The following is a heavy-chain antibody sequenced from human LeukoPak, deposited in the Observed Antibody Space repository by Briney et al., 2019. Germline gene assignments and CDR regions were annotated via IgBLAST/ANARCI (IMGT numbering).Heavy chain of an antibody. CDR3: ARDSGDGVYTPDMDV. CDR2: IYSDGNT. J-gene: IGHJ6*03. D-gene: IGHD5/OR15-5a*01. V-gene: IGHV3-53*01. Sequence: GGSLRLSCAASGFTVSSNYMNWVRQAPGKGLEWVSVIYSDGNTYYADSVKGRFTISRDNSKNTLYLQMNSLRAEDTAVYYCARDSGDGVYTPDMDVGGKGTTVTVSS. CDR1: GFTVSSNY.